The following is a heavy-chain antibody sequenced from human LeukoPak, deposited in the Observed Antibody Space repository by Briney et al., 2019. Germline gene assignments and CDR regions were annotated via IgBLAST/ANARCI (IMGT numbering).Heavy chain of an antibody. J-gene: IGHJ4*02. CDR1: GFTVSSNY. Sequence: PGGSLRLSCAASGFTVSSNYMSWVRQAPGKGLEWVSVTYSGGFTYCADSVKGRFTISRDNSKNTLYLQMNSLRAEDTAVYYCARSYSSSRGTFDYWGQGTLVTVSS. CDR3: ARSYSSSRGTFDY. V-gene: IGHV3-66*01. CDR2: TYSGGFT. D-gene: IGHD6-6*01.